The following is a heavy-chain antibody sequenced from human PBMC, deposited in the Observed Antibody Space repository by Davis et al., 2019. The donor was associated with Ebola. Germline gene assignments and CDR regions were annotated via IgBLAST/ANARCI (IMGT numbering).Heavy chain of an antibody. J-gene: IGHJ4*02. CDR3: ANYNYFTSGSPGPLETWLVY. CDR1: GFTVSSNY. D-gene: IGHD3-10*01. Sequence: GESLKISCAASGFTVSSNYMSWVRQAPGKGLEWVSVIYSGGSTYYADSVKGRFTISRDNSKNTLYLQMNSLRAEDTAVYYCANYNYFTSGSPGPLETWLVYWGQGALVTVSS. CDR2: IYSGGST. V-gene: IGHV3-66*01.